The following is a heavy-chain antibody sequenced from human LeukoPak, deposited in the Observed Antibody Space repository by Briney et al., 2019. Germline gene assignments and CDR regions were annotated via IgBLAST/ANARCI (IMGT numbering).Heavy chain of an antibody. D-gene: IGHD6-6*01. Sequence: GGSLRLSCAASGFTFSSYAMSWVRQAPGKGLEWVSAISGSGGSTYYADSVKGRFTISRDNSKNTLYLQMNSLRAEDTAVYYCAKKPRMAARSSYYFDYWGQGTLVTVSS. J-gene: IGHJ4*02. V-gene: IGHV3-23*01. CDR1: GFTFSSYA. CDR3: AKKPRMAARSSYYFDY. CDR2: ISGSGGST.